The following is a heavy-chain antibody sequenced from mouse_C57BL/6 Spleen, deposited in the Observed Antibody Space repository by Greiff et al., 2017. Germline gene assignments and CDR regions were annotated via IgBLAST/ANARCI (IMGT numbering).Heavy chain of an antibody. J-gene: IGHJ2*01. Sequence: EVKLMESGGGLVKPGGSLKLSCAASGFTFSSYAMSWVRQTPEKRLEWVATISDGGSYTYYPDNVKGRFTISRDNAKNNLYLQMSHLKSEDTAMYYCARSYGRSYLYFDYWGQGTTLTVSS. CDR1: GFTFSSYA. CDR3: ARSYGRSYLYFDY. D-gene: IGHD1-1*01. CDR2: ISDGGSYT. V-gene: IGHV5-4*03.